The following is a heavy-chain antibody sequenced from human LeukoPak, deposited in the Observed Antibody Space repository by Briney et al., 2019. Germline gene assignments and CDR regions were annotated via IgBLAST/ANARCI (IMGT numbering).Heavy chain of an antibody. V-gene: IGHV3-20*04. Sequence: GGSLRLSCAASGFTFDDYGMSWVRQAPGKGLEWVSGINWNGGSTGYADSVKGRFTISRDNSKNTLYLQMNSLRAEDTAVYYCAKASAMIVVVSKHFDYWGQGTLVTVSS. CDR2: INWNGGST. CDR1: GFTFDDYG. CDR3: AKASAMIVVVSKHFDY. J-gene: IGHJ4*02. D-gene: IGHD3-22*01.